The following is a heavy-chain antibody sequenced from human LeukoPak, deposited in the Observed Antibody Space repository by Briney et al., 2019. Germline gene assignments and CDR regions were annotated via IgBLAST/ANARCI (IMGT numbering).Heavy chain of an antibody. D-gene: IGHD6-13*01. J-gene: IGHJ4*02. CDR3: ARGWAAAGKSFDY. V-gene: IGHV3-21*01. CDR2: ISSSSSYI. CDR1: GFTFSSYS. Sequence: GGSLRLSCAASGFTFSSYSMNWVRQAPGKGLEWVSSISSSSSYIYYADSVKGRFTISRDNAKNSLYLQMNSLRAEDTTVYYCARGWAAAGKSFDYWGQGTLVTVSS.